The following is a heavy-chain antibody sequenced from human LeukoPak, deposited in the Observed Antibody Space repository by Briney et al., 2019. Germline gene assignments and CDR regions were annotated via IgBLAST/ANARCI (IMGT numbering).Heavy chain of an antibody. V-gene: IGHV3-23*01. CDR1: GFTFSTYA. D-gene: IGHD3-3*01. CDR3: AKTISQYYDFWSGYYSPFDY. CDR2: ISGNSGST. Sequence: GGSLRLSCAASGFTFSTYAMSWGRQTPGKGLDWVSAISGNSGSTYYADSVKGRFTMSRDNSKNTLYLQMNSLRAEDTAVYYCAKTISQYYDFWSGYYSPFDYWGQGILVTVSS. J-gene: IGHJ4*02.